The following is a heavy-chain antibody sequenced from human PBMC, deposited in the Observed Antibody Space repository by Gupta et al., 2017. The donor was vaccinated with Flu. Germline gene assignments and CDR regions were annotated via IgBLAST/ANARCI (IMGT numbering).Heavy chain of an antibody. CDR2: IIPIFGTA. V-gene: IGHV1-69*06. D-gene: IGHD4-17*01. CDR1: GGTFSSYA. J-gene: IGHJ6*02. CDR3: ARDYGDYVPLLYYYGMDV. Sequence: QVQLVQSGAEVKKPGSSVKVSCKASGGTFSSYAISWVRQAPGQGLEWMGGIIPIFGTANYAQKFQGRVTITADKSTSTAYMELSSLRSEDTAVYYCARDYGDYVPLLYYYGMDVWGQGTTVTVSS.